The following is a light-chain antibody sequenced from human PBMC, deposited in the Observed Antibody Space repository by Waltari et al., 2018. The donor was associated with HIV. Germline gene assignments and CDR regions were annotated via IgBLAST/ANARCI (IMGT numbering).Light chain of an antibody. J-gene: IGKJ2*01. CDR3: MQALQTPYT. CDR1: QSLLHSNGYNY. CDR2: LGS. Sequence: DIVMTQSPLSLPVTPGEPASISCRSSQSLLHSNGYNYLDWYLQKPGQSPQLLIYLGSNRASGVPDRFSGSGSGTDFTLKISRVEGEDVGVYYCMQALQTPYTFGQGTKVEIK. V-gene: IGKV2-28*01.